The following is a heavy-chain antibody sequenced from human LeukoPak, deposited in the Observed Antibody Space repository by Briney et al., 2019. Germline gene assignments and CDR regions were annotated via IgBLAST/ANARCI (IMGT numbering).Heavy chain of an antibody. J-gene: IGHJ4*02. D-gene: IGHD3-22*01. CDR2: IYTSGST. Sequence: SETLSLTCTVSGGSISSGSYYWSWIRQPAGKGLEWIGRIYTSGSTNYNPSLKSRVTISVDTSKNQFSLKLSSVTAADTAVYYCARATKHYYDSSGLLDYWGQGTLVTVSS. CDR1: GGSISSGSYY. V-gene: IGHV4-61*02. CDR3: ARATKHYYDSSGLLDY.